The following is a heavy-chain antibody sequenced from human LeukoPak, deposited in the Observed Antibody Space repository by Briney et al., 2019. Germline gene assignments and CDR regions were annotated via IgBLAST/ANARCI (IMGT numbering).Heavy chain of an antibody. Sequence: SETLSLTCAVSGGSISSGGYSWSWIRQPPGQGLEWIGYIYHSGSTYYNPSLKSRVTISVDRSKNQFSLKLSSVTAADTAVYYCARGDFWSGNGAFDIWGQGTMVTVSS. D-gene: IGHD3-3*01. J-gene: IGHJ3*02. CDR1: GGSISSGGYS. CDR2: IYHSGST. CDR3: ARGDFWSGNGAFDI. V-gene: IGHV4-30-2*01.